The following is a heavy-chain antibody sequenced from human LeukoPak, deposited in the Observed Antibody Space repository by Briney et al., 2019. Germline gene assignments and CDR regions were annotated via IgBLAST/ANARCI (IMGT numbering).Heavy chain of an antibody. CDR1: GYTFTSYD. Sequence: WASVKVSCKASGYTFTSYDINWVRQATGQGLEWMGWMNPNSGNTGYAQKFQGRVTITRNTSISTAYMELSSLRSEDTAVYYCASGILTGYYAFDIWGQGTMVTVSS. V-gene: IGHV1-8*03. D-gene: IGHD3-9*01. CDR3: ASGILTGYYAFDI. CDR2: MNPNSGNT. J-gene: IGHJ3*02.